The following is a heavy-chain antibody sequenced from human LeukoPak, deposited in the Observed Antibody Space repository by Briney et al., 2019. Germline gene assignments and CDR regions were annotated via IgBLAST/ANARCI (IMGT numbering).Heavy chain of an antibody. Sequence: GASVKVSCKASGGTFSSYAISWVRQAPGQGLEWMGWMNPNSGNTGYAQEFQGRVTMTRNTSISTAYMELSSLRSEDTAVYYCARGSVDYYDSSGYYYYYYYYMDVWGKGTTVTISS. V-gene: IGHV1-8*02. CDR3: ARGSVDYYDSSGYYYYYYYYMDV. D-gene: IGHD3-22*01. CDR2: MNPNSGNT. J-gene: IGHJ6*03. CDR1: GGTFSSYA.